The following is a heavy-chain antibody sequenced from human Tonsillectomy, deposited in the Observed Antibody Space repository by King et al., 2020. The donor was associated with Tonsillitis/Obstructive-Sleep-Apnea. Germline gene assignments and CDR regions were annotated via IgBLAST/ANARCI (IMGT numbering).Heavy chain of an antibody. J-gene: IGHJ4*02. V-gene: IGHV4-31*03. CDR2: INSTGST. CDR1: GGSIRGSGFY. D-gene: IGHD3-16*01. CDR3: ARDGGPLGASHY. Sequence: VQLQESGPGLVKPAQTLSLTCTVSGGSIRGSGFYWSWIRQHPVKGLECIAYINSTGSTYYNPSLKSRVTMSVDTSKNQFSLNLRSVTAADTAVYYCARDGGPLGASHYWGQGALVTVSS.